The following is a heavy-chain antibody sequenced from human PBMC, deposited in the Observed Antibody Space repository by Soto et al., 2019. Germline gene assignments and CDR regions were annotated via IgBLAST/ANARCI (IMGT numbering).Heavy chain of an antibody. CDR3: ARGVMDWYNPRYYYGMDV. Sequence: EVQLVETGGGLIQPGGSLRLSCAASGFTVSSNYMSWVRQAPGKGLEWVSVIYSGGSTYYADSVKGRFTISRDNSKNTLFLQMNSLRAEDTAVYYCARGVMDWYNPRYYYGMDVWGQGTTVTVSS. J-gene: IGHJ6*02. V-gene: IGHV3-53*02. CDR2: IYSGGST. CDR1: GFTVSSNY. D-gene: IGHD1-20*01.